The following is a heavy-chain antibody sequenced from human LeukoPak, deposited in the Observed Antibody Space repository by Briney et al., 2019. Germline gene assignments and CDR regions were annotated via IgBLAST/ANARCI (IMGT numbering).Heavy chain of an antibody. Sequence: SETLSLTCTVSGGSISSSSYYWGWIRQPPGKGLEWIGSIYYSGSTYYNPPLKSRVTIFVDTSKNQFSLKLSSVTAADTAVYYCARYCSGGSCYSGPDGYWGQGTLVTVSS. V-gene: IGHV4-39*01. CDR1: GGSISSSSYY. J-gene: IGHJ4*02. D-gene: IGHD2-15*01. CDR2: IYYSGST. CDR3: ARYCSGGSCYSGPDGY.